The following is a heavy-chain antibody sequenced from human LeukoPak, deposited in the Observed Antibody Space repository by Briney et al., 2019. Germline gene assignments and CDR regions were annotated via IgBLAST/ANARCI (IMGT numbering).Heavy chain of an antibody. V-gene: IGHV3-23*01. CDR1: GLTFNSHS. CDR3: ARGGGLDV. J-gene: IGHJ6*02. CDR2: VSTNGDVT. D-gene: IGHD3-16*01. Sequence: GGSLRLSCVASGLTFNSHSMSWVRQAPGMGLEWVSVVSTNGDVTFYADSVKGRFTVSRDNAKNTVYLQMSNLRAEDTAVYFCARGGGLDVWGQGATVTVSS.